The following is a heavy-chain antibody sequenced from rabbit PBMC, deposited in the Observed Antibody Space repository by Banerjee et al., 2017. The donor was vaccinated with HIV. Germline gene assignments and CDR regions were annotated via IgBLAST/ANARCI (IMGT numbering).Heavy chain of an antibody. CDR2: ISDGST. V-gene: IGHV1S40*01. D-gene: IGHD2-1*01. Sequence: QSLEESGGDLVKPGASLTLTCTASGFDFSSNAMCWVRQAPGKGLEWIACISDGSTYYASWAKGRFTISTTSSTTVTLQMTSLTAADTATYFCARTAGYLDDGDGYFNLRGQGTLVTVS. J-gene: IGHJ4*01. CDR1: GFDFSSNA. CDR3: ARTAGYLDDGDGYFNL.